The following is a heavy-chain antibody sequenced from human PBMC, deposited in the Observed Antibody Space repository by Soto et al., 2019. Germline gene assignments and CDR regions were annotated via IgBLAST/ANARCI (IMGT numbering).Heavy chain of an antibody. D-gene: IGHD2-21*02. CDR3: ARDLWGYCGADCYPLDV. CDR2: MYNTGST. Sequence: PSETLSLTCVVSGGSISSYYWSWIRQPPGKGLEWIGYMYNTGSTIYNPSLKSRVTISVDTSKNQFSLKLNSVTAADTAVYYCARDLWGYCGADCYPLDVWGQGTTVTVSS. CDR1: GGSISSYY. J-gene: IGHJ6*02. V-gene: IGHV4-59*01.